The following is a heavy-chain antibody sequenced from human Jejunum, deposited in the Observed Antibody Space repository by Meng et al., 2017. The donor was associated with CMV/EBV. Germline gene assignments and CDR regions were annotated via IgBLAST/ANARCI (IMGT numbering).Heavy chain of an antibody. CDR2: ISSSSTYI. V-gene: IGHV3-21*04. CDR3: AKDRAGVNPDYYDY. D-gene: IGHD3-10*01. J-gene: IGHJ4*02. CDR1: GFTFSSYN. Sequence: SGFTFSSYNMNWVRQAPGKGLEWVSSISSSSTYIYYADSVKGRFTISRDNAKNSLYLQMNSLRAEDTAIYYCAKDRAGVNPDYYDYWGQGTLVTVSS.